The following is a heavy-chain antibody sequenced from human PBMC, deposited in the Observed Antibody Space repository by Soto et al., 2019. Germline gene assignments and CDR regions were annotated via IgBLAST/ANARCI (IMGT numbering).Heavy chain of an antibody. J-gene: IGHJ4*02. Sequence: SVKVSCKASGGTFRNHGISWVRQAPGQGLEWVGGIIPIFGGAKYAQRFQGRVTITADESTSTAYLEGRSLRSEDTAVYYCASDGTLFASNSYYFLYWGPGTLVTVSS. V-gene: IGHV1-69*13. CDR3: ASDGTLFASNSYYFLY. CDR1: GGTFRNHG. CDR2: IIPIFGGA. D-gene: IGHD3-10*02.